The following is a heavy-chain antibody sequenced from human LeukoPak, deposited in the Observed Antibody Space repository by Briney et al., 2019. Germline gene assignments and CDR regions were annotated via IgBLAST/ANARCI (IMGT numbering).Heavy chain of an antibody. CDR2: INSSGST. CDR3: ARPLGDSSGYAFDI. CDR1: GDSISYFY. J-gene: IGHJ3*02. V-gene: IGHV4-4*07. Sequence: PSETLSLTCSVSGDSISYFYWSWIRQAAGKGLEWIGRINSSGSTEYNASLKSRVTMSVDTSKNQLSLKLSSVTAADTAVYYCARPLGDSSGYAFDIWGQGTMVTVSS. D-gene: IGHD3-22*01.